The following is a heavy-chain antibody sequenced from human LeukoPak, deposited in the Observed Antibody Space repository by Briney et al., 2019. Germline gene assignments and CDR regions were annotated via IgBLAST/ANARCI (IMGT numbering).Heavy chain of an antibody. CDR1: GFLFSTYE. CDR3: ARHWGSDY. D-gene: IGHD7-27*01. CDR2: MSSSGSTI. V-gene: IGHV3-48*03. Sequence: GGSLGLSCAASGFLFSTYEMNWVRQAPGKGLEGVSYMSSSGSTIYYADYVKGRFAISTDNAKNSLYLQMNSLRVEDTAVYYCARHWGSDYWGQGTLVTVSS. J-gene: IGHJ4*02.